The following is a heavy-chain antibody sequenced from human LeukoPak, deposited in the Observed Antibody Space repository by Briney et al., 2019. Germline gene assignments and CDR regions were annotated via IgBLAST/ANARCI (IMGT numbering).Heavy chain of an antibody. CDR3: ARSPRDSRLLLRLFDY. D-gene: IGHD3-10*01. V-gene: IGHV4-31*03. J-gene: IGHJ4*02. CDR1: GGSISSGGYY. Sequence: SETLSLTCTVSGGSISSGGYYWSWIRQHPGKGLEWIGYIYYSGSTYYNPSLKSRVTISVDTSKNQFSLKLSSVTAADTAVYYCARSPRDSRLLLRLFDYWGQGTLVTVSS. CDR2: IYYSGST.